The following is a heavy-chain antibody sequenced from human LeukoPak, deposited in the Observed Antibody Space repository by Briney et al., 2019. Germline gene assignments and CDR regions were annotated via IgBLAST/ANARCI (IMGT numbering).Heavy chain of an antibody. Sequence: SETLSLTCAVSGGSISNENWWSWVRQPPGKGLEWIGEIHYRGGTNYNPSLRSRITISVDTSKNQFSLKMTSVTAADTAVYYCATPNDAFNIWGQGTMVTVSS. CDR1: GGSISNENW. V-gene: IGHV4-4*02. CDR3: ATPNDAFNI. J-gene: IGHJ3*02. CDR2: IHYRGGT.